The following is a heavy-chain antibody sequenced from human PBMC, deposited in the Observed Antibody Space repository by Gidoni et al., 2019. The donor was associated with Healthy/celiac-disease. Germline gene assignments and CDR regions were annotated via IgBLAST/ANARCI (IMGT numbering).Heavy chain of an antibody. CDR2: IKSKTDGGTT. J-gene: IGHJ3*02. CDR3: TTNGPHYDFWSGYYTYDAFDI. CDR1: GFTFSNAW. Sequence: EVQLVESGGGLVKPGGSLRLSCAASGFTFSNAWMSWVRQAPGKGLEWVGRIKSKTDGGTTDYAAPVKGRFTISRDDSKNTLYLQMNSLKTEDTAVYYCTTNGPHYDFWSGYYTYDAFDIWGQGTMVTVSS. D-gene: IGHD3-3*01. V-gene: IGHV3-15*01.